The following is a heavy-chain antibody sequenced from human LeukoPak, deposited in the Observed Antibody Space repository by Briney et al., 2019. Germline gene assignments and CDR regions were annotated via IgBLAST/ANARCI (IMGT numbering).Heavy chain of an antibody. CDR3: ARHFGKRRYYGSGSAAEYYFDY. CDR2: IYYSGST. Sequence: SETLSLTCTVSGGSISSYYWSWIRQPPGKGLEWIGYIYYSGSTNYNPSLKSRVTISVDTSKNQFSLKLSSVTAADTAVYYCARHFGKRRYYGSGSAAEYYFDYWGQGTLVTISS. CDR1: GGSISSYY. D-gene: IGHD3-10*01. J-gene: IGHJ4*02. V-gene: IGHV4-59*08.